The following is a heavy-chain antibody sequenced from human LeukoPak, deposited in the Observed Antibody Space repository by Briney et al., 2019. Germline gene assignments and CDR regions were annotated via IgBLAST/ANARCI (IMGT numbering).Heavy chain of an antibody. D-gene: IGHD6-6*01. CDR3: ARLRGLAARPLGGYFDY. CDR2: IYYSGST. J-gene: IGHJ4*02. Sequence: SETLSLTCTVSGGSISSYYWSWIRQPPGKGLEWIGYIYYSGSTNYNPSLKSRVTISVDTSKNQFSLKLSSVTAADTAVYYCARLRGLAARPLGGYFDYWGQGTLVTVSS. V-gene: IGHV4-59*08. CDR1: GGSISSYY.